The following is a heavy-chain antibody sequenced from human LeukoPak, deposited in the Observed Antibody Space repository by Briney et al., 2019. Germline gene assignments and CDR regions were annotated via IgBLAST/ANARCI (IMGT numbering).Heavy chain of an antibody. CDR3: ATVKSGHSGYEVEGYFDY. CDR2: INPSGGST. CDR1: GYTFTSYY. D-gene: IGHD5-12*01. J-gene: IGHJ4*02. Sequence: ASVKVSCKASGYTFTSYYMHWVRQAPGQGLEWMGIINPSGGSTSYAQKFQGRVTMTEDTSTDTAYMELSSLRSEDTAVYYCATVKSGHSGYEVEGYFDYWGQGTLVTVSS. V-gene: IGHV1-46*01.